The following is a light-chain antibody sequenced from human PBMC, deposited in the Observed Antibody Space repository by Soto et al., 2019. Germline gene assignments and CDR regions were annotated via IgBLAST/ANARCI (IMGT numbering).Light chain of an antibody. V-gene: IGKV1-5*03. Sequence: DIQMTQSPSTLSASVGDRVTITCRARPNIDRGLAGYQQKPGKAPKLLIYKASTLESGVPLRFSGRGYGTEFTLTITSLQPDDFATYYGQQYYFFWTFGQGTRVEIK. CDR2: KAS. CDR3: QQYYFFWT. CDR1: PNIDRG. J-gene: IGKJ1*01.